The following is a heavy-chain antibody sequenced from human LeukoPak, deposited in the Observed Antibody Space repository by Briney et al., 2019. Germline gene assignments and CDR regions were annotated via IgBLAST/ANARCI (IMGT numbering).Heavy chain of an antibody. J-gene: IGHJ4*02. D-gene: IGHD2-2*01. V-gene: IGHV3-23*01. CDR3: AKVVFGPTSSKSLYFDY. Sequence: GGTLRLSCAVSGFTFSNYGMIWVRQAPGKGLEWVSGISGSGGSTYYADSVKGRFTISRDNSRNTVYLQMNSLRAEDTAVYYCAKVVFGPTSSKSLYFDYWGQGTLVTVSS. CDR1: GFTFSNYG. CDR2: ISGSGGST.